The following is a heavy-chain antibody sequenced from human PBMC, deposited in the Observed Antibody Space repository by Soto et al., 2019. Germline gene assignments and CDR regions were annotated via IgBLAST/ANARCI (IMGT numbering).Heavy chain of an antibody. CDR3: VKDRMNHNSVWDPFDI. V-gene: IGHV3-21*04. J-gene: IGHJ3*02. D-gene: IGHD1-26*01. CDR1: GFTFTRYS. Sequence: PGGSLRLSCAASGFTFTRYSMNWVRQAPGKGLEWVSSISSTTNYIYYGDSMKGRFTISRDNSKSTLSLRLNGLRAEDTAVYYCVKDRMNHNSVWDPFDIWGQGTTVTVSS. CDR2: ISSTTNYI.